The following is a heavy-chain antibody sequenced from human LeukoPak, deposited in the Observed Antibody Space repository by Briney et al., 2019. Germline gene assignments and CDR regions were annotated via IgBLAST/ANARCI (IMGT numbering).Heavy chain of an antibody. CDR2: IYSGGNT. J-gene: IGHJ4*02. V-gene: IGHV3-66*01. D-gene: IGHD2-2*01. CDR3: AILQRNAWYY. Sequence: GGSLRLSCAASGLTVSSNYMSWVRQAPGKGLEWVSIIYSGGNTYYADSVKGRFTISRDNSKNTLYLQMNSLSAEDTAVYYCAILQRNAWYYWGQGTLVTVSS. CDR1: GLTVSSNY.